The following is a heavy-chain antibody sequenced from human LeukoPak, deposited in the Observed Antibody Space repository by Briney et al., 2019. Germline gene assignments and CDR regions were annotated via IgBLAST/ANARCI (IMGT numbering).Heavy chain of an antibody. D-gene: IGHD6-19*01. J-gene: IGHJ4*02. CDR3: AREVSEYSSGWYLGFDY. V-gene: IGHV1-46*01. CDR2: INPSGGST. Sequence: ASVKVSCKASGYTFTSYYMHWVRQAPGQGLEWMGIINPSGGSTSYAQKFQGRVTMTRDMPTSTVYMELSSLRSEDTAVYYCAREVSEYSSGWYLGFDYWGQGTLVTVSS. CDR1: GYTFTSYY.